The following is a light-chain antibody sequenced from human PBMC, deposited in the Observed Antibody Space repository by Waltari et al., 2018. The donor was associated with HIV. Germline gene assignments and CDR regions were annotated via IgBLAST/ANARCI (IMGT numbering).Light chain of an antibody. Sequence: ELVLTQSQGTLSLSPGERATLSCRASQSVSSSYLDWYQQKPGQAPRLLIYGASSRATGIPDRFSGSGSGTDFTLTISRLEPEDFAVYYCQQYGSSPPWTFGQGTKVEIK. J-gene: IGKJ1*01. CDR2: GAS. CDR3: QQYGSSPPWT. V-gene: IGKV3-20*01. CDR1: QSVSSSY.